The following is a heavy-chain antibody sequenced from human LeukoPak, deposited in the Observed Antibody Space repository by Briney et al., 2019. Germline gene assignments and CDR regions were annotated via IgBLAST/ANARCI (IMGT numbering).Heavy chain of an antibody. V-gene: IGHV3-30*14. CDR2: ISYDGSNK. Sequence: PGGSLRLSCAASGFTFSSYAMHWVRQAPGKGLEWVAVISYDGSNKYYADSVKGRFTISRDNSKNTLYLQMNSLRAEDTAVYYCAREGGPYSSTLRGHWGQGTLVTVSS. CDR1: GFTFSSYA. CDR3: AREGGPYSSTLRGH. J-gene: IGHJ4*02. D-gene: IGHD6-19*01.